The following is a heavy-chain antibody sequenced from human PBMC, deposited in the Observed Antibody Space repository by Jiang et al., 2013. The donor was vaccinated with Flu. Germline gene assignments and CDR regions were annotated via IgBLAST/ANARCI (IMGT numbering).Heavy chain of an antibody. CDR2: ISYDGIRN. CDR1: GFTFSNYA. J-gene: IGHJ4*02. D-gene: IGHD3-10*01. V-gene: IGHV3-30*04. Sequence: GSVVQPGRSLRVSCAASGFTFSNYAMHWVRQAPGKGLEWVAFISYDGIRNYYADSMKGRFTISRDDSKNTLYLQMNSLRADDTAVYFCARDPSGSGSFADYWGQGTLVTVSS. CDR3: ARDPSGSGSFADY.